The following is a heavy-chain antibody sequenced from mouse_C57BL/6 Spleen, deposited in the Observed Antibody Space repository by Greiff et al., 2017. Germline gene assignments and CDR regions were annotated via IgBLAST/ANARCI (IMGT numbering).Heavy chain of an antibody. CDR2: IYPGSGNT. D-gene: IGHD3-1*01. CDR1: GYTFTDYY. CDR3: ARAGTGAWFAY. J-gene: IGHJ3*01. V-gene: IGHV1-76*01. Sequence: VQLQQSGAELVRPGASVKLSCKASGYTFTDYYINWVKQRPGQGLEWIARIYPGSGNTYYNEKFKGKATLTAEKSSSTAYMQLRILPSKDSAVYFGARAGTGAWFAYWGQGTLVTVSA.